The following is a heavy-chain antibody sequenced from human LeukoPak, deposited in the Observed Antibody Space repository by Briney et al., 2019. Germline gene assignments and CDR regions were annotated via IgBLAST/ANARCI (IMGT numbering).Heavy chain of an antibody. Sequence: GGSLRLSCAASGFTFSSYSMNWVRQAPGKGLEWVSFIYSDNTHYSDSVKGRFTISRDNTKNTLYLQMNSLRAEDTAVYYCARRAGAYSHPYDYWGQGTLVTVSS. CDR2: IYSDNT. CDR3: ARRAGAYSHPYDY. CDR1: GFTFSSYS. J-gene: IGHJ4*02. V-gene: IGHV3-53*01. D-gene: IGHD4/OR15-4a*01.